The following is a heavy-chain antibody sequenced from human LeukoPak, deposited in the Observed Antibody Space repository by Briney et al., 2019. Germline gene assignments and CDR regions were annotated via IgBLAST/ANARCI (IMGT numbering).Heavy chain of an antibody. CDR1: GGSITGYY. J-gene: IGHJ4*02. D-gene: IGHD1-1*01. CDR3: ARVGNAEGGYYFDY. Sequence: SETLSLSCFVSGGSITGYYWSWFRQSPGKGLEWIAYIEYTGSSNYNPSLKSRVTISVDMSKNQFSLKLTSVTAADTAVYYCARVGNAEGGYYFDYWGQGTQVIVSS. CDR2: IEYTGSS. V-gene: IGHV4-59*01.